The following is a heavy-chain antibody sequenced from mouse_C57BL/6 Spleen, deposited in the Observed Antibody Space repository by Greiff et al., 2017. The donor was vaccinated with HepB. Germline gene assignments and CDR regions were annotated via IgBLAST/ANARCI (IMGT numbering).Heavy chain of an antibody. Sequence: VQLQQSGAELVMPGASVKLSCKASGYTFTSYWMHWVKQRPGQGLEWIGEIDPSDSYTNYNQKFKGKSTLTVDKSSSTAYMQLSSLTSEDSAVYYCARSVSASGYAMDYWGQGTSVTVSS. CDR3: ARSVSASGYAMDY. CDR1: GYTFTSYW. V-gene: IGHV1-69*01. D-gene: IGHD6-2*01. J-gene: IGHJ4*01. CDR2: IDPSDSYT.